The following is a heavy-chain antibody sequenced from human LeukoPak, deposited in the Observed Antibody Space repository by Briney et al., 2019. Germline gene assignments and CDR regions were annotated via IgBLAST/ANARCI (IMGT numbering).Heavy chain of an antibody. D-gene: IGHD4-23*01. J-gene: IGHJ4*02. CDR3: ARDRALRAVVGSFDY. CDR1: GYTFTSYY. V-gene: IGHV1-46*01. CDR2: INPSGGST. Sequence: ASVKVSCKASGYTFTSYYIHWVRQAPGQGLEWMGIINPSGGSTSYAQKFQGRVTMTGDTSTSTVYMELSSLTSEDTAVYYCARDRALRAVVGSFDYWGQGTLVTVSS.